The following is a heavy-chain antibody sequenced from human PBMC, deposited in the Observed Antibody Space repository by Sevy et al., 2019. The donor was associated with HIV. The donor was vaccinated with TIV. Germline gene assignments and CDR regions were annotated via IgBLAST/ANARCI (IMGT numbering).Heavy chain of an antibody. CDR3: ARDPTNSVGQKPHFDY. V-gene: IGHV1-18*01. CDR2: ISCYDGET. CDR1: GYTFNRHG. D-gene: IGHD2-8*01. J-gene: IGHJ4*02. Sequence: ASVKVSCQASGYTFNRHGITWVRQAPGQGLEWMGWISCYDGETKYAQKFRGTVAMTTDTSTSTAYIELRSLTSDDTALYYCARDPTNSVGQKPHFDYWGQGTLVTVSS.